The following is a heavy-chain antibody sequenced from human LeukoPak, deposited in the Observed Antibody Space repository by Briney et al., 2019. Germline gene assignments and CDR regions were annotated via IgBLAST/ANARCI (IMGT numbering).Heavy chain of an antibody. CDR1: GGSISSSYW. CDR3: ARDYCTSTTCPNWFDP. CDR2: IYHSGST. J-gene: IGHJ5*02. D-gene: IGHD2-2*01. V-gene: IGHV4-4*02. Sequence: SGTLSLTCAVSGGSISSSYWWSWIRQPPGKGLEWIGEIYHSGSTNYNLSLKSRVTISVDKSKNQFSLKLNSVTAADTAVYYCARDYCTSTTCPNWFDPWGQGTLVTVSS.